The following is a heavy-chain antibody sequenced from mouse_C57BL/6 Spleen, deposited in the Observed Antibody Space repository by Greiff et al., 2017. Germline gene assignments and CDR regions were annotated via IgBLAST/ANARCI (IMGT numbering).Heavy chain of an antibody. CDR2: IYPGDGDT. CDR1: GYAFSSSW. J-gene: IGHJ2*01. V-gene: IGHV1-82*01. Sequence: QVQLQQSGPELVKPGASVKISCKASGYAFSSSWMNWVKQRPGKGLEWIGRIYPGDGDTNYNGKFKGKATLTADKSSSTAYMQLRSLTSEDSAVYFCARDYCGSSYVDFDYWGQGTTLTVSS. D-gene: IGHD1-1*01. CDR3: ARDYCGSSYVDFDY.